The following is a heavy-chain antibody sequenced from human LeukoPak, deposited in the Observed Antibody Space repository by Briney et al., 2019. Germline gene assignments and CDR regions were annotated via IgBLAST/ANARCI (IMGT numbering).Heavy chain of an antibody. D-gene: IGHD3-22*01. V-gene: IGHV4-4*02. CDR1: GGSISSSNW. Sequence: NASETLSLTCAVSGGSISSSNWWSWVRQPPGKGLEWIGEIYHSGSTNFNPSLKSRVTISVDKSKNQFSLKLSSVTAADTAVYYCASRTLMDSSGYYYFDYWGQGALVTVSS. J-gene: IGHJ4*02. CDR2: IYHSGST. CDR3: ASRTLMDSSGYYYFDY.